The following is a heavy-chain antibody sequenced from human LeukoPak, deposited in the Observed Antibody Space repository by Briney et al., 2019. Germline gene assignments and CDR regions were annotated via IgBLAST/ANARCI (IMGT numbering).Heavy chain of an antibody. CDR2: IKQDGSEK. J-gene: IGHJ5*01. V-gene: IGHV3-7*01. CDR1: GFTFSSYW. CDR3: AREGDLMGATMDS. Sequence: PGGSLRLSCAASGFTFSSYWMTWVRQAPGKGLEWVANIKQDGSEKYYVDSVKGRFTISRDNAKNSLYLQMNSLRAEDTAVYYCAREGDLMGATMDSWGQGTLVIVSS. D-gene: IGHD3-16*01.